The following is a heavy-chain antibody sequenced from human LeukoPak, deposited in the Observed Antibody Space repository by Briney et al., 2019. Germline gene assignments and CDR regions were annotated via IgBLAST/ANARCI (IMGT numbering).Heavy chain of an antibody. V-gene: IGHV1-18*01. J-gene: IGHJ3*02. D-gene: IGHD1-1*01. CDR3: ARSSNGARFDAFDI. Sequence: ASVKVSCKASGYTFTSYGISWVRQAPGQGLEWMGWISAYNGNTNYAQKLQGRVTMTRDTSTSTVYMELSSLRSEDTAVYYCARSSNGARFDAFDIWGQGTMVTVSS. CDR2: ISAYNGNT. CDR1: GYTFTSYG.